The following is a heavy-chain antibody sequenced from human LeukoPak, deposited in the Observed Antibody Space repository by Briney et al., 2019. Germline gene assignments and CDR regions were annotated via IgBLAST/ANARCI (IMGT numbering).Heavy chain of an antibody. D-gene: IGHD6-13*01. CDR1: GGSISSGGYS. J-gene: IGHJ5*02. CDR2: IYHSGST. V-gene: IGHV4-30-2*01. Sequence: PSETLSLTCAVSGGSISSGGYSWSWIRQRPGKGLEWIGYIYHSGSTYYNPSLKSRVTISVDRSKNQFSLKLSSVTAADTAVYYCATYTGDSSNNWFDPWGQGTLVTVSS. CDR3: ATYTGDSSNNWFDP.